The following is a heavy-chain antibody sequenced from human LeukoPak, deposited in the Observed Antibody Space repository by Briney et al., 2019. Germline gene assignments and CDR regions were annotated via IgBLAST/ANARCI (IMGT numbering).Heavy chain of an antibody. Sequence: SVKVSCKASGGTFSSYAISWVRQAPGQGLEWMGGIIPIFGTANYAQKFQGRVTITADESTSTAYMELSSLRSEDTAVYYCARDDGGLGYCSSTSCYTGWGQGTLVTVSS. CDR2: IIPIFGTA. CDR1: GGTFSSYA. J-gene: IGHJ4*02. V-gene: IGHV1-69*13. CDR3: ARDDGGLGYCSSTSCYTG. D-gene: IGHD2-2*02.